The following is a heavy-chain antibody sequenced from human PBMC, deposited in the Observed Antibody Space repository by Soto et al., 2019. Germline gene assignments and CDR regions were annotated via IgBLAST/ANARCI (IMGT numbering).Heavy chain of an antibody. CDR1: GGSVSSGSHY. CDR2: IYYTGNP. Sequence: SETLSLTCTVSGGSVSSGSHYWTWIRQPPGKGLEWIGYIYYTGNPNYSPSLKSRVTISVDTSKNQFSLKLTSVTAADTAVYYCARDCALAVAGPGWFDPWGQGTPVTVSS. V-gene: IGHV4-61*01. CDR3: ARDCALAVAGPGWFDP. D-gene: IGHD6-19*01. J-gene: IGHJ5*02.